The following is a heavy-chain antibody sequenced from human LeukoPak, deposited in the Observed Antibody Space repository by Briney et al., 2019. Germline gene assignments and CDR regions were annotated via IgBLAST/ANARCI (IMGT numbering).Heavy chain of an antibody. V-gene: IGHV1-24*01. CDR1: GYTLTELS. J-gene: IGHJ4*02. D-gene: IGHD3-22*01. CDR3: ATVYYDTSGSGGSFDY. Sequence: ASVKVSCKVSGYTLTELSMHWVRQAPGKGLEWMGGFDPGHGKTIYAQKFQGRVTMTEDTSIDTAYMELSSLRSEDTAVYYCATVYYDTSGSGGSFDYWAREPLFPAPS. CDR2: FDPGHGKT.